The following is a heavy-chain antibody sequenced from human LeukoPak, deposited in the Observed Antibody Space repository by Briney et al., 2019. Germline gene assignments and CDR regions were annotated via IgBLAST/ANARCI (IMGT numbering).Heavy chain of an antibody. J-gene: IGHJ4*02. D-gene: IGHD3-22*01. CDR1: GYTFTGYY. V-gene: IGHV1-2*02. Sequence: ASVKVSCKASGYTFTGYYMHWVRQAPGQGLEWMGWINPNSGDTNYAQKFQGRVTMTRNTSISTAYMELSSLRSEDTAVYYCARDDSSGYNFDYWGQGTLVTVSS. CDR3: ARDDSSGYNFDY. CDR2: INPNSGDT.